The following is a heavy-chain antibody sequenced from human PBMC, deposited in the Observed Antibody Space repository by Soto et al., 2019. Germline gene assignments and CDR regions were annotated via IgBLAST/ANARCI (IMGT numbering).Heavy chain of an antibody. J-gene: IGHJ4*02. D-gene: IGHD1-1*01. V-gene: IGHV3-74*03. Sequence: EVQLVESGGGFVQPGGSLRLSCEASGFTFTRYRIHWVRQPPGKGLEWVGRINSDGARIEYGDSVKGRFTISRDNAHNMVFLQMNSLTDEDSGVYFCARAGDWNYGQAFWGQGTLVTVSS. CDR3: ARAGDWNYGQAF. CDR2: INSDGARI. CDR1: GFTFTRYR.